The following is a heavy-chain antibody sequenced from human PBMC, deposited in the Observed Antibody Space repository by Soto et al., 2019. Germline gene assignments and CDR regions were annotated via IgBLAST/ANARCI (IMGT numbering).Heavy chain of an antibody. V-gene: IGHV4-31*03. D-gene: IGHD5-12*01. Sequence: SETLSLTCTVSGGSISSGGYYWSWIRQHPGKGLEWIGYIYYSGSTYYNPSLKSRVTISVDTSKNQFSLKLSSVTAADTAVYYCARVGYEDNFFDYWGQGTLVTVSS. J-gene: IGHJ4*02. CDR2: IYYSGST. CDR1: GGSISSGGYY. CDR3: ARVGYEDNFFDY.